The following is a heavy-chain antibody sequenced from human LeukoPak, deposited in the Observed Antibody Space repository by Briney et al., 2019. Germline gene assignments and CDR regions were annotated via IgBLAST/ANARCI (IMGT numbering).Heavy chain of an antibody. V-gene: IGHV4-61*01. D-gene: IGHD3-10*01. Sequence: PSETLSLTCTVSGYSISSGYYWGWIRQPPGKGLEWIGYIYYSGSTNYNPSLKSRVTISVDTSKNQFSLKLSSVTAADTAVYYCAGFTMVRGVPDAFDIWGQGTMVTVSS. CDR2: IYYSGST. CDR1: GYSISSGYY. CDR3: AGFTMVRGVPDAFDI. J-gene: IGHJ3*02.